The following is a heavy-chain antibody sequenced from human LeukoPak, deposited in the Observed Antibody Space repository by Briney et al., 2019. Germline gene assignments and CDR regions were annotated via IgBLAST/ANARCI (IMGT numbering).Heavy chain of an antibody. Sequence: PGGTLTLSCAASGFTFSSYYMSWVRQPPGPGLEGGATIKQVKSEKYYAPSVKGRFTISGDNAKNSLYLQMNGLRAEDTAVYYCARVSDDGSSHRAFHYWGQGTLVTVSS. CDR3: ARVSDDGSSHRAFHY. D-gene: IGHD3-22*01. CDR1: GFTFSSYY. V-gene: IGHV3-7*05. CDR2: IKQVKSEK. J-gene: IGHJ4*02.